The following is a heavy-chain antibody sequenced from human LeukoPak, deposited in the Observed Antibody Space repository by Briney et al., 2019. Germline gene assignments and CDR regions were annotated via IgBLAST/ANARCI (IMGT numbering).Heavy chain of an antibody. D-gene: IGHD3-22*01. Sequence: NPSETLSLTCTVSGGSISSYYWSWIRQPPGKGLEWIGYIYYSGSTNYNPSLKSRVTISVDTSKNQFSLKLSSVTAADTAVYYCARVADHSSGYPPYYFDYWGQGTLVTVSS. CDR2: IYYSGST. CDR3: ARVADHSSGYPPYYFDY. J-gene: IGHJ4*02. CDR1: GGSISSYY. V-gene: IGHV4-59*01.